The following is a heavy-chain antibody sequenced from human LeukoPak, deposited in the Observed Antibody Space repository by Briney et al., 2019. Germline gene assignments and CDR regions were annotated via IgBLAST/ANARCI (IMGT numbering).Heavy chain of an antibody. CDR3: AREGVGDGYNFDY. CDR1: GVSISCYY. V-gene: IGHV4-59*01. J-gene: IGHJ4*02. D-gene: IGHD5-24*01. CDR2: IYYSGST. Sequence: PSETLSLTCTVSGVSISCYYWSWIRQPPGQGLEWIGYIYYSGSTNYNHSLKSRATISVDTSRNQYSPKLSSVTAATTAVYYCAREGVGDGYNFDYWGQGTLVTVSS.